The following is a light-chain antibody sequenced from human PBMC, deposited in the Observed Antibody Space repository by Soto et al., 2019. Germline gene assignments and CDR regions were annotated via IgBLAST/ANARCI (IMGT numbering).Light chain of an antibody. CDR1: QSVSTN. CDR3: HQYNNWPPYT. J-gene: IGKJ2*01. CDR2: GAS. Sequence: EIVMTQSPATLSVFPGERATLSCRASQSVSTNLAWYQQKPGQAPRLLIYGASARATGIPARFSGSGSGTEFTPTISSLQSEDFAVYYCHQYNNWPPYTFGQGTKRRSN. V-gene: IGKV3-15*01.